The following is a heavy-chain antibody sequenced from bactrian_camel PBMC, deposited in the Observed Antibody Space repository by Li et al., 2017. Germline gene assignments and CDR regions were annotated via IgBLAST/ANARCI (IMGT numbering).Heavy chain of an antibody. J-gene: IGHJ4*01. Sequence: VQLVESGGGSVLAGGSLRLACAASGLTFSRYRMTWFRQAPGKKREGIATIYTEGTTNYADSVKGRFTISKDNAKNTVYLQMNSLESEDTALYYCTTRANYAYNYWGQGTQVTVS. CDR3: TTRANYAYNY. CDR2: IYTEGTT. V-gene: IGHV3S10*01. CDR1: GLTFSRYR.